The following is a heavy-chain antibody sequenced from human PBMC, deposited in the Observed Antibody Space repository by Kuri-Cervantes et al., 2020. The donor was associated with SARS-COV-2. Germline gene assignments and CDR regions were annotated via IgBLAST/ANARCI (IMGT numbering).Heavy chain of an antibody. CDR2: IYYSGST. CDR3: ARLLIAAAGPDFDY. V-gene: IGHV4-39*01. J-gene: IGHJ4*02. CDR1: GGSFSGYY. D-gene: IGHD6-13*01. Sequence: GSLRLSCAVYGGSFSGYYWGWIRQPPGKGLEWIGSIYYSGSTYYNPSLKSRVTISVDTSKNQFSLKLSSVTAADTAVYYCARLLIAAAGPDFDYWGQGTLVTVSS.